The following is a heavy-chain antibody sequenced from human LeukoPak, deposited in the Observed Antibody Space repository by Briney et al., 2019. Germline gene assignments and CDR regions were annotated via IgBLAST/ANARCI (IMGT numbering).Heavy chain of an antibody. V-gene: IGHV3-23*01. CDR1: GFTFSTYA. Sequence: GGSLRLSCAASGFTFSTYAMSWVRQAPGKGLEWVSGISGGGGSTYYADSVKGRFTISRDNSKNTLYLQMNSLRAEDTAVYYCAKDHYGSGSYLTYFEYWGQGTLVTVSS. D-gene: IGHD3-10*01. CDR3: AKDHYGSGSYLTYFEY. J-gene: IGHJ4*02. CDR2: ISGGGGST.